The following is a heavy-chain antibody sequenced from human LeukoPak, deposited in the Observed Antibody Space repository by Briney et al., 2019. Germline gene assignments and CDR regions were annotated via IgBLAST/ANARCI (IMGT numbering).Heavy chain of an antibody. CDR3: ATRVGDYYDSSGFYGMDV. V-gene: IGHV4-4*07. Sequence: SETLSLTCTVSGGSVSSYYWSWIRQPAGKGLEWIGRIYTSGSTNYNPSLKSRVTMSVDTSKNQFSLKLNSVTAADTAVYYCATRVGDYYDSSGFYGMDVWGQGTTVTVSS. J-gene: IGHJ6*02. CDR1: GGSVSSYY. D-gene: IGHD3-22*01. CDR2: IYTSGST.